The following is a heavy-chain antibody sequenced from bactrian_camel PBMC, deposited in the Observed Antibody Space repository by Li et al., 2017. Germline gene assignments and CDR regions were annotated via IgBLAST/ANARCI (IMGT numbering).Heavy chain of an antibody. CDR1: GFTFGNDH. D-gene: IGHD6*01. J-gene: IGHJ6*01. V-gene: IGHV3S40*01. Sequence: VQLVESGGGLVQPGGSLRLSCATSGFTFGNDHMSWVRQAPGKGLEWVSAINSGGADTYYGDSVKGRFTISRDNAKNTVYLQMNSLKSEDTALYYCACSLSAEVAGSFEAIADFGYWGQGTQVTVS. CDR3: ACSLSAEVAGSFEAIADFGY. CDR2: INSGGADT.